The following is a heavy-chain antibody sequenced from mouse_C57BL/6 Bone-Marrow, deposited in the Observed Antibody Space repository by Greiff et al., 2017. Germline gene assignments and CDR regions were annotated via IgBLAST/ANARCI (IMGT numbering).Heavy chain of an antibody. Sequence: QVQLKQSGAELARPGASVKLSCKASGYTFTSYGISWVKQRTGQGLEWIGEIYPRSGNTYYNEKFKGKATLTADKSSSTAYMELRSLTSEDSAVYFCARGYDGEAWFAYWGQGTLVTVSA. V-gene: IGHV1-81*01. D-gene: IGHD2-2*01. J-gene: IGHJ3*01. CDR2: IYPRSGNT. CDR3: ARGYDGEAWFAY. CDR1: GYTFTSYG.